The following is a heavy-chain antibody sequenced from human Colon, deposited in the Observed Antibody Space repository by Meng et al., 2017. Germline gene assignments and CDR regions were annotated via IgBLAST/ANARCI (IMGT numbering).Heavy chain of an antibody. J-gene: IGHJ4*02. Sequence: QVQLQESGPGLVRPSETLSLICTVSGGSVSRSGYQWGWIRQPPGKGXEWIGYASTNYNPSLKSRVTISLDTSRNQFSLSLSSVTAADTAVYYCARDHMGSLDYWGQGILVTVSS. CDR1: GGSVSRSGYQ. V-gene: IGHV4-61*08. CDR2: AST. CDR3: ARDHMGSLDY. D-gene: IGHD1-26*01.